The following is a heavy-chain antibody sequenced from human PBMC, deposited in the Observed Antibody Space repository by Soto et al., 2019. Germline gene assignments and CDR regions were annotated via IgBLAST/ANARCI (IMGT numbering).Heavy chain of an antibody. CDR2: IYYSGST. V-gene: IGHV4-59*11. J-gene: IGHJ4*02. CDR3: ARANWFFDY. Sequence: SLTCTVSGGSINNHYWSWIRQPPGQGLEWIGYIYYSGSTNYNPSLKSRVTMSVDTSKNQFSLKLSSLTAADTAIYYCARANWFFDYWGQGTLVT. D-gene: IGHD7-27*01. CDR1: GGSINNHY.